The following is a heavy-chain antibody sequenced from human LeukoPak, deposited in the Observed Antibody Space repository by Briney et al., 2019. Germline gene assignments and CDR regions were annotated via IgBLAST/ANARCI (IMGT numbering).Heavy chain of an antibody. CDR3: ARDGSAAYYYGMDV. CDR2: IWFDGSDN. V-gene: IGHV3-33*08. D-gene: IGHD6-25*01. CDR1: GFTVNSNY. Sequence: GGSLRLSCAASGFTVNSNYMNWVRQAPGKGLEWVGIIWFDGSDNYFADSVKGRFTISRDNSKSTLYLQMNRLRAEDTAVYYCARDGSAAYYYGMDVWGRGATVTVSS. J-gene: IGHJ6*02.